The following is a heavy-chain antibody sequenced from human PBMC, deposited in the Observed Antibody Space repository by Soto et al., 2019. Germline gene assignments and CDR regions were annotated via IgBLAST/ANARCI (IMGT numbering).Heavy chain of an antibody. D-gene: IGHD1-1*01. V-gene: IGHV3-74*01. J-gene: IGHJ4*02. CDR2: INDDGIST. Sequence: GSLRLSCAASGFTFSMYWMHLVRQLPGKGPEWVSRINDDGISTNYADSVKGRFTISRDNAKNTLYLQMNALRVEDTAVYYCTRGPRSTSTGTGAFWGQGTLVTVSS. CDR3: TRGPRSTSTGTGAF. CDR1: GFTFSMYW.